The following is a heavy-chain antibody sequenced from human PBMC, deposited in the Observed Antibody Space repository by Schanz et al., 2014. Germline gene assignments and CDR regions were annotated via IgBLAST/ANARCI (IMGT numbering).Heavy chain of an antibody. D-gene: IGHD7-27*01. V-gene: IGHV3-23*04. CDR1: GSTFTNYA. J-gene: IGHJ4*02. CDR2: IGTSGGT. CDR3: ANNWDLDY. Sequence: EVQLVASGGGLVQPGGSLRLSCTASGSTFTNYAMTWVRQAPGKGLEWGSTIGTSGGTNYAESVMGRFTNSRDNTKSPLYLQMNSVQAEDTAVYYCANNWDLDYWGQGTLVTVSS.